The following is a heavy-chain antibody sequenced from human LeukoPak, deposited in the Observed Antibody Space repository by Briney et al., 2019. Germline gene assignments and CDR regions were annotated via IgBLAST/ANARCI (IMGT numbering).Heavy chain of an antibody. J-gene: IGHJ4*02. CDR1: GYTFTSYA. Sequence: APVKVSCKASGYTFTSYAMHWVRQAPGQRLEWMGWINAGNGNTKYSQKFQGRVTITRDTSASTAYMELSSLRSEDTAVYYCAREGSKAVAGPDYWGQGTLVTVSS. V-gene: IGHV1-3*01. CDR3: AREGSKAVAGPDY. D-gene: IGHD6-19*01. CDR2: INAGNGNT.